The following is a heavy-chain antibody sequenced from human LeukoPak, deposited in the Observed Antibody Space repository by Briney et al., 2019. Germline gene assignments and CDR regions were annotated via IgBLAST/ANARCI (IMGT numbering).Heavy chain of an antibody. CDR2: IKQDGSKK. J-gene: IGHJ4*02. V-gene: IGHV3-7*04. Sequence: GGSLRLSCVASGFPFSSYWMTWVRQAPGKGLEWVANIKQDGSKKSYVDSAKGRFTISRDNAKNSLYLQMNSLRAEDTAIYYCTRVGYIDEGIDYWGQGTLVTVSS. CDR3: TRVGYIDEGIDY. D-gene: IGHD5-24*01. CDR1: GFPFSSYW.